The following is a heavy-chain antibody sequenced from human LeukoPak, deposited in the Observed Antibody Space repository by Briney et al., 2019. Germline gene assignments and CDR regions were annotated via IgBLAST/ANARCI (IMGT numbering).Heavy chain of an antibody. Sequence: SETLSLTCAVYGGSFSGYYWSWIRQPPGKGLEWIGEINHSGSTNYNPSLKSRVTISVDTSKNQFSLKLSSVTAADTAVYYCARGSWNTAMDHYYYGMDVWGQGTTVTVSS. J-gene: IGHJ6*02. CDR1: GGSFSGYY. CDR2: INHSGST. D-gene: IGHD5-18*01. V-gene: IGHV4-34*01. CDR3: ARGSWNTAMDHYYYGMDV.